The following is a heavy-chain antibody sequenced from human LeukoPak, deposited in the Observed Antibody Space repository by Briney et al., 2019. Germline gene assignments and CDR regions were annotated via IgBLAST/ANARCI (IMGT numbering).Heavy chain of an antibody. V-gene: IGHV3-23*01. J-gene: IGHJ4*02. Sequence: GGSLRLSCAASGFTFSSYAMSWVRQAPGKGLEWVSAISGSGGSTYYADSVKGRFTISRDNSKNTLSLQMNSLRAEDTAVYYCAKRDEMRITMIVVVSFDYWGLGTLVTVSS. CDR1: GFTFSSYA. CDR3: AKRDEMRITMIVVVSFDY. CDR2: ISGSGGST. D-gene: IGHD3-22*01.